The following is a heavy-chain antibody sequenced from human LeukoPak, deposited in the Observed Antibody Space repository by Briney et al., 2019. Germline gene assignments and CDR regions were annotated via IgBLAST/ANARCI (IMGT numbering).Heavy chain of an antibody. J-gene: IGHJ6*02. CDR3: ARGLESHIVATIFYYYYGMDV. CDR2: TNPSGGST. CDR1: GYTFTRYY. V-gene: IGHV1-46*01. Sequence: WASVKVSCKASGYTFTRYYMHWVRQAPGQGLEWMGITNPSGGSTSYAQKFQGRVTTTRDTSTSTVYMELSSLRSEDTAVYYCARGLESHIVATIFYYYYGMDVRGQGTTVTVSS. D-gene: IGHD5-12*01.